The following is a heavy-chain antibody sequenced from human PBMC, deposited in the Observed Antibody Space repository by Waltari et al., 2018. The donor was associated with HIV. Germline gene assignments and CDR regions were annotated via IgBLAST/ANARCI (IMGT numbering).Heavy chain of an antibody. CDR3: ARSRDYGSGKDYDMDV. V-gene: IGHV1-45*02. Sequence: QMQLVQSGAEVKKTGSSVKVSCKDSGYTFTYRYLHWVRQAPGQALEWMGWITPFNGNTNYAQKFQDRVTITRDRSMSTAYMELSSLRFEDTAMYYCARSRDYGSGKDYDMDVWGQGTTVTVSS. J-gene: IGHJ6*02. CDR2: ITPFNGNT. CDR1: GYTFTYRY. D-gene: IGHD3-10*01.